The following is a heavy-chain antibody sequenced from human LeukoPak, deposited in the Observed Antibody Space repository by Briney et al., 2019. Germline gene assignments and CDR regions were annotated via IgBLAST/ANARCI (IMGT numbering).Heavy chain of an antibody. V-gene: IGHV3-30*02. CDR2: IRYDGSNK. Sequence: PGGSLRLSCAASGFTFSSYGMHWVRQAPGKGLEWVAFIRYDGSNKYYADSVKGRFTISRDNSKNTLYLQMNSLRAEDTAVYYCAKDLLAGTNSLWYAFDIWGQGTMVTVSS. CDR3: AKDLLAGTNSLWYAFDI. D-gene: IGHD1-1*01. J-gene: IGHJ3*02. CDR1: GFTFSSYG.